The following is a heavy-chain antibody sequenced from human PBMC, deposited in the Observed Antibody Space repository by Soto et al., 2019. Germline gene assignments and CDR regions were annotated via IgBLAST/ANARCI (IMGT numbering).Heavy chain of an antibody. Sequence: QVQLVQSGAEVKKPGASVKVSCKASGYTFTSYGISWVRQAPGQGLEWMGWIRAYNGNTNYAQKLQGRVTTTADTSTSTAHMELTSLSSGETAVYSCASGLPTMDVWGQGTTVTVSS. CDR2: IRAYNGNT. J-gene: IGHJ6*02. CDR3: ASGLPTMDV. CDR1: GYTFTSYG. V-gene: IGHV1-18*01.